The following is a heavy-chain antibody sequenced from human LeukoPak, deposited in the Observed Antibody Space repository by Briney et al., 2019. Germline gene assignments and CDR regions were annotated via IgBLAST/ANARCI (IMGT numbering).Heavy chain of an antibody. CDR2: ISAYNGNT. Sequence: ASVKVSCKASGYTFTSYGISWVRRAPGQGLEWMGWISAYNGNTNYAQKLQGRVTMTADTSTSTAYMELRSLRSDDTAVYYCARDLRSIVVVPAAMHSWFDPWGQGTLVTVSS. CDR3: ARDLRSIVVVPAAMHSWFDP. J-gene: IGHJ5*02. D-gene: IGHD2-2*01. CDR1: GYTFTSYG. V-gene: IGHV1-18*01.